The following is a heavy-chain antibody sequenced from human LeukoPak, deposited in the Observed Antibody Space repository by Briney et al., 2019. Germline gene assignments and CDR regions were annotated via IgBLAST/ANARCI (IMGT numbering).Heavy chain of an antibody. D-gene: IGHD5-12*01. CDR3: AAPIVATIPAVDYYYMDV. Sequence: SVKVSCKASGGTFSSYAISWVRQAPGQGLEWMGRIIPIFGTANYAQKFQGRVTITTDESKSTAYMELSSLRSEDTAVYYCAAPIVATIPAVDYYYMDVWGKGTTVTVSS. CDR1: GGTFSSYA. V-gene: IGHV1-69*05. CDR2: IIPIFGTA. J-gene: IGHJ6*03.